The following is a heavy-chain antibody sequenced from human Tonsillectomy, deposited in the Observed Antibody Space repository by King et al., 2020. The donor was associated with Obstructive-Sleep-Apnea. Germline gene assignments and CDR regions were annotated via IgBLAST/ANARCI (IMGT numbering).Heavy chain of an antibody. CDR1: GGSINSYY. Sequence: VQLQESGPGLVKPSETLSLTCTVSGGSINSYYWSWIRQTPGKGLEWIGYISYSGSTHYNPSPKVRVTISVDTSKNHFSLKLSSVTAADTAVYYCARDRVGRDGYNRFDYWGQGTLVTVSS. CDR3: ARDRVGRDGYNRFDY. J-gene: IGHJ4*02. CDR2: ISYSGST. D-gene: IGHD5-24*01. V-gene: IGHV4-59*01.